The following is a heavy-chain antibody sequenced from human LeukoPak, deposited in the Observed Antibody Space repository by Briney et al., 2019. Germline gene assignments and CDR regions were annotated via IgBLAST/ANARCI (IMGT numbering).Heavy chain of an antibody. CDR3: ARDLGSDSSGGLFHYFDD. V-gene: IGHV3-30-3*01. J-gene: IGHJ4*02. CDR1: GFTFSSHA. CDR2: ISYDGSSK. Sequence: GGSVILSCAASGFTFSSHAMHWVGQAPGKGLEWVAVISYDGSSKYYADSMKGRFTISVDNSKNTLYLQMNRLRVEDTAVYYCARDLGSDSSGGLFHYFDDWGQAAMATDSS. D-gene: IGHD3-22*01.